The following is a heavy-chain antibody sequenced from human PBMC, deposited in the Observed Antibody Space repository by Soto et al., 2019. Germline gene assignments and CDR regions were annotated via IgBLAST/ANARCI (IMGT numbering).Heavy chain of an antibody. J-gene: IGHJ5*02. CDR2: IGYSGAT. V-gene: IGHV4-31*03. CDR3: ARGGASSKWFAP. CDR1: GGSITSGGSF. D-gene: IGHD2-15*01. Sequence: TLSLTCTVSGGSITSGGSFWSWIRQHPGKGPEWIAFIGYSGATSYNPSLASRVTISADTYKSQFSLNLRSVTAADTAVYYCARGGASSKWFAPWGQGTLVTVSS.